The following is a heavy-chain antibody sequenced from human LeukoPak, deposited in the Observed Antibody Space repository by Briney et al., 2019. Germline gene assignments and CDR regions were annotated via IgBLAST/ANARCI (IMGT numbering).Heavy chain of an antibody. J-gene: IGHJ4*02. V-gene: IGHV5-51*01. CDR2: IYPGDSDT. Sequence: GESLKISCKGSGYSFTNYWIGWVRQMPGKGLEWMGIIYPGDSDTRYSPSFQGQVTFSADKSNSTAYLQWSSLKASDTAMYYCARHVSYSSGYYCDYWGQGTLVTVSS. CDR1: GYSFTNYW. D-gene: IGHD3-22*01. CDR3: ARHVSYSSGYYCDY.